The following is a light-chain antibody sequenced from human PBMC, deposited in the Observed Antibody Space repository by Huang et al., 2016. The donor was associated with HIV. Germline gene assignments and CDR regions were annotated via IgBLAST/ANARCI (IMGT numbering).Light chain of an antibody. CDR2: DAS. V-gene: IGKV3-15*01. Sequence: EIVLTQSPATLSVSPGDRATLSCRASQSVSSNLAWYQQKPGQAPRLLIYDASARATGIPARFSGSGSGTEFTLTISSLQSEDFAVYYCQQYNNWPPNTFGGGTKVEIK. CDR3: QQYNNWPPNT. J-gene: IGKJ4*01. CDR1: QSVSSN.